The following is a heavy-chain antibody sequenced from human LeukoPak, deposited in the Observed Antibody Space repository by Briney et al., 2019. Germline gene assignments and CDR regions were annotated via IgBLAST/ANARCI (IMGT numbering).Heavy chain of an antibody. CDR1: GYSFTSYW. CDR3: ARRPSFRARQWYFDL. J-gene: IGHJ2*01. Sequence: GESLKISCKGSGYSFTSYWIGWVRQMPGKGLEWMGIIYPGDSDTRYSPSFQGQVTISADKSISTAYLQWSSLKASDTAMYYCARRPSFRARQWYFDLWGRGTLVTVSS. CDR2: IYPGDSDT. D-gene: IGHD3-3*02. V-gene: IGHV5-51*01.